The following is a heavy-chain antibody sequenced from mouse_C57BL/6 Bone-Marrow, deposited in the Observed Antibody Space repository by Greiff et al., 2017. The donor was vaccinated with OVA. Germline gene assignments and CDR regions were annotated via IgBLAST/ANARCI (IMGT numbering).Heavy chain of an antibody. J-gene: IGHJ3*01. D-gene: IGHD3-2*02. Sequence: QVQLQQPGAELVRPGSSVKLSCKASGYTFTSYWMHWVKQRPIQGLEWIGNIDPSDSENHYNQKFKDKATFTVDKSSSTAYMQLSRLTSEDSAVYYCARSMGQLRLRWFFAYWGQGTLVTVSA. CDR1: GYTFTSYW. CDR3: ARSMGQLRLRWFFAY. CDR2: IDPSDSEN. V-gene: IGHV1-52*01.